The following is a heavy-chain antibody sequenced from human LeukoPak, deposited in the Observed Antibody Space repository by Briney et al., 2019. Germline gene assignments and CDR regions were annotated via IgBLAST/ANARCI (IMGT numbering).Heavy chain of an antibody. CDR2: INHSGST. D-gene: IGHD1-26*01. CDR3: ARDHNWELLHPDAFDI. Sequence: SETLSLTCAVYGGSFSSYYWSWIRQPPGKGLEWIGEINHSGSTNYNPSLKSRVTISVDTSKNQFSLKLSSVTAADTAVYYCARDHNWELLHPDAFDIWGQGTMVTVSS. J-gene: IGHJ3*02. CDR1: GGSFSSYY. V-gene: IGHV4-34*01.